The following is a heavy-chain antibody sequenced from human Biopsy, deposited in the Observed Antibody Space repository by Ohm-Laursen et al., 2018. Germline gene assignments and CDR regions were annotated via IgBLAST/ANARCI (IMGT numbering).Heavy chain of an antibody. CDR1: GGSVGSGTFH. CDR2: VYYTGNT. J-gene: IGHJ1*01. Sequence: GTLSLTCGVSGGSVGSGTFHWGWIRQPPGKGLEWIGHVYYTGNTNYNPSLKSRVTISMDMSKNQFSLRLSSVTAADTAVYYCVRQGGYFQNWGPGSQVAVSS. V-gene: IGHV4-61*01. CDR3: VRQGGYFQN. D-gene: IGHD5-12*01.